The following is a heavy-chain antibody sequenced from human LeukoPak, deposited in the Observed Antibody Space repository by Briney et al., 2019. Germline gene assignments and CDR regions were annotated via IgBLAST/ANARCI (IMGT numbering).Heavy chain of an antibody. CDR2: INSDGSTT. Sequence: GGSLRLSCAASGFTFSSYWMHWVRQAPGEGLVWVSRINSDGSTTSYADSVKGRFTISRDNAKNTLYLQMNSLRAEDTAVYYCARGSETYYYGSGSYFWHAFDIWGQGTMVTVSS. J-gene: IGHJ3*02. D-gene: IGHD3-10*01. CDR3: ARGSETYYYGSGSYFWHAFDI. CDR1: GFTFSSYW. V-gene: IGHV3-74*01.